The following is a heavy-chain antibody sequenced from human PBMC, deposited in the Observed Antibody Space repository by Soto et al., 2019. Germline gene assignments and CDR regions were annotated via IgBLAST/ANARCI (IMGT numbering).Heavy chain of an antibody. D-gene: IGHD4-17*01. CDR1: GDSASNIHYY. CDR3: AGRNDYGDYEGYFQH. V-gene: IGHV4-61*01. J-gene: IGHJ1*01. Sequence: SETLSLTCTISGDSASNIHYYWGWIRQPPGKGLEWIAYIYYSGSTNYNPSLKSRVTISVDTSKNQFSLKLSSVTAADTAVYYCAGRNDYGDYEGYFQHWGQGTLVTVSS. CDR2: IYYSGST.